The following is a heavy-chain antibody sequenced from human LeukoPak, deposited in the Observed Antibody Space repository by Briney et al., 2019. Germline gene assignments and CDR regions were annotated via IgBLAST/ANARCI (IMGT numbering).Heavy chain of an antibody. V-gene: IGHV1-69*04. J-gene: IGHJ4*02. CDR1: GGTFSSFA. CDR3: ARTTPRRLQTDY. CDR2: IIPIFGIA. D-gene: IGHD4-17*01. Sequence: ASVEVSCQPSGGTFSSFAIGWVRQAPGQGREWMGRIIPIFGIANYAQKFQGRVTITADKSTSTAYMEQSSLRSEDTAVYYCARTTPRRLQTDYWGQGTLVTASA.